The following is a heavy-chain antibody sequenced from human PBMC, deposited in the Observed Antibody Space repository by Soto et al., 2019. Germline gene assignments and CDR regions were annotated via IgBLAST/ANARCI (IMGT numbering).Heavy chain of an antibody. CDR1: GFTFSSYS. Sequence: EVQLVESGGGLVKPGGSLRLSCAASGFTFSSYSMNWVRQAPGKGLEWVSSISSSSSYIYYADSVKGRFTISRDNAKNSRYLQMNSLRAEDTAVYYCAIGKGCSGGSCYFDYWGQGTLVTVSS. D-gene: IGHD2-15*01. V-gene: IGHV3-21*01. CDR3: AIGKGCSGGSCYFDY. J-gene: IGHJ4*02. CDR2: ISSSSSYI.